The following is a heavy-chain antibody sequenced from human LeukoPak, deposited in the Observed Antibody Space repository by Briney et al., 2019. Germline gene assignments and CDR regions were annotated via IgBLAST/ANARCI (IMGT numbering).Heavy chain of an antibody. D-gene: IGHD4-23*01. CDR1: GYTFTSYY. CDR3: ARDFPRTTVVTPVPSLAFDI. V-gene: IGHV1-46*01. J-gene: IGHJ3*02. CDR2: INPSGGST. Sequence: ASVKVSFTASGYTFTSYYMHWVRQAPGQGLEWMGLINPSGGSTSYAQKFQGRVTMTRDTSTSTVYMELSSLRSEDTAVYYCARDFPRTTVVTPVPSLAFDIWGQGTMVTVSS.